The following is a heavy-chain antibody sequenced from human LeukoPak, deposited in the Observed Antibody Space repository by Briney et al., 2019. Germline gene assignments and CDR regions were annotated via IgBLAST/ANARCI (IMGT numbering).Heavy chain of an antibody. V-gene: IGHV3-9*01. CDR3: AKDISGSSPRGFDY. CDR2: ISWNSGSI. J-gene: IGHJ4*02. CDR1: GFTFDDYA. Sequence: PGGSLRLSCAASGFTFDDYAMHWVRQAPGKGLEWVSGISWNSGSIGYADSVKGRFTISRDNAKNSLYLQMNSLRAEDTALYYCAKDISGSSPRGFDYWGQGTLVTVSS. D-gene: IGHD6-13*01.